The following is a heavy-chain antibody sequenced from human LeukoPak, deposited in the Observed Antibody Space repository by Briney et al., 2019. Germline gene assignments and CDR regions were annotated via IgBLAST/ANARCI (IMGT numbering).Heavy chain of an antibody. CDR2: IYYSGNT. V-gene: IGHV4-59*02. J-gene: IGHJ4*02. CDR1: GGSVSSYY. Sequence: ASETLSLTCTVSGGSVSSYYWNWIRQPPGKGLEWIGYIYYSGNTNYNPSLKSRVTMSLDTSRNQFSLRLSSVTAADTAVYYCTRVGDGNFDNWGQGTLVTVSS. CDR3: TRVGDGNFDN.